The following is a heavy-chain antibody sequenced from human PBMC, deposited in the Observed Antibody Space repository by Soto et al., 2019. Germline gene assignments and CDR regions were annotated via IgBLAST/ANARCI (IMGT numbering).Heavy chain of an antibody. V-gene: IGHV2-5*02. Sequence: QITLKESGPSLVKPTQTLTLTCTFSGFSLSTGGVGVGWIRQPPGKALEWLALIYWDDDKRYSPSLRSRLTVTKDTSQNQVVLTMTNMDPVDTATYYCAHSRCGGDCLQSYSSHYYYGMDGWGQGTTVTVSS. CDR3: AHSRCGGDCLQSYSSHYYYGMDG. CDR1: GFSLSTGGVG. D-gene: IGHD2-21*02. CDR2: IYWDDDK. J-gene: IGHJ6*02.